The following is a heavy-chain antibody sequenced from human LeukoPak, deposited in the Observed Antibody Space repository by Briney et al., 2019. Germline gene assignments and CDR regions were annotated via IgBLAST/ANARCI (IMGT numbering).Heavy chain of an antibody. J-gene: IGHJ4*02. CDR2: IYTSGST. V-gene: IGHV4-59*10. CDR1: GGSFSSYY. Sequence: PSETLSLTCAVYGGSFSSYYWSWIRQPAGKGLEWIGRIYTSGSTNYNPSLKSRVTMSVDTSKNQFSLKLSSVTAADTAVYYCARSDFWSGYNYWGQGTLVTVSS. D-gene: IGHD3-3*01. CDR3: ARSDFWSGYNY.